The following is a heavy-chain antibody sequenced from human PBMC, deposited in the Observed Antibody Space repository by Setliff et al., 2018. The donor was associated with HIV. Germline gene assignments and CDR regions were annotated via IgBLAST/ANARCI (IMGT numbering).Heavy chain of an antibody. D-gene: IGHD6-13*01. CDR3: TTWQAGNDY. J-gene: IGHJ4*02. CDR1: GFTFSDVW. CDR2: IKSKVHGGTA. Sequence: GGSLRLSCAASGFTFSDVWMHWVRQAPGKGLEWVGRIKSKVHGGTADYAAPVKGRFTISRDDSKSTVYLQMNSLKTEDTAVYYCTTWQAGNDYWGQGTLVTVSS. V-gene: IGHV3-15*07.